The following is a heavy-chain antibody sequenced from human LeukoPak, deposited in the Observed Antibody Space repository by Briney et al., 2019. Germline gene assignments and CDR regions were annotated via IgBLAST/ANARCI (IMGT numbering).Heavy chain of an antibody. CDR1: GFTFSSYA. V-gene: IGHV3-23*01. D-gene: IGHD1-26*01. J-gene: IGHJ5*02. Sequence: GGSLRLSCAASGFTFSSYAMSWVRQAPGKGLGWVSAISGSGGSTYYADSVKGRFTISRDNSKNTLYLQMNSLRAEDTAVYYCAISGSLPHWFDPWGQGTLVTVPS. CDR2: ISGSGGST. CDR3: AISGSLPHWFDP.